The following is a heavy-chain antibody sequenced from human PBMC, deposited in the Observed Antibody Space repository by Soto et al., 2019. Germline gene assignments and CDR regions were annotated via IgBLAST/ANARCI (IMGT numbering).Heavy chain of an antibody. CDR2: IWYDGSNK. V-gene: IGHV3-33*01. CDR3: ARSDKYYDILTGRYYYYGMDV. D-gene: IGHD3-9*01. Sequence: GSLRLSCAASGFTFSRYGMHWVRQAPGKGLEWVAVIWYDGSNKYYADSVKGRFTISRDNSKNTLYLQMNSLRAEDTAVYYCARSDKYYDILTGRYYYYGMDVWGQGTTVTVSS. CDR1: GFTFSRYG. J-gene: IGHJ6*02.